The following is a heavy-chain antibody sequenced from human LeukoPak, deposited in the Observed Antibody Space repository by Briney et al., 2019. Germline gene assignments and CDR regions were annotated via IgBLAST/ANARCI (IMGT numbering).Heavy chain of an antibody. CDR3: ARDTPHCSTNSCYFDY. CDR2: FPGTISYI. Sequence: GGSLTLSCAASGFTFSTYTMTWVRQAPGKGLEWVSSFPGTISYIYYADSLKGRLTISRDNAKNSLYLQMNSLRAEDTAFYDCARDTPHCSTNSCYFDYWGRGTLDTVFS. V-gene: IGHV3-21*01. CDR1: GFTFSTYT. J-gene: IGHJ4*02. D-gene: IGHD2-2*01.